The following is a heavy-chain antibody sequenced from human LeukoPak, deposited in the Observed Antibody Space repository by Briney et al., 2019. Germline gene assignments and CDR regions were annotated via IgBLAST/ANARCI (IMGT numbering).Heavy chain of an antibody. J-gene: IGHJ4*02. CDR2: ISGNGVST. CDR3: ARDRVGTSWSEFDS. CDR1: GFTFSVAA. V-gene: IGHV3-64*01. Sequence: GGSLRLSCAASGFTFSVAAMTWVRQAPGKGLEYVSAISGNGVSTNYANSVKGRFTMSRDNSKNTLFLQMDSLRVEDAAVYYCARDRVGTSWSEFDSWGQGTLVTVSS. D-gene: IGHD6-13*01.